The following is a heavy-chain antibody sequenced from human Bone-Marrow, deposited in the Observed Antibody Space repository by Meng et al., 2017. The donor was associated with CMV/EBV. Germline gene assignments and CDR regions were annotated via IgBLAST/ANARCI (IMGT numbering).Heavy chain of an antibody. Sequence: HESGPGLVKPSDTPYLTRTVSGGPTSSSMYYWGWIRQPPGRGLEWIGNIYYSGSPYYNPSLKSRVTISVDTSKNQFSLKLNSVTAADTAMYYCARAQSGYDPFDYWGQGTLVTVSS. V-gene: IGHV4-39*07. CDR3: ARAQSGYDPFDY. CDR2: IYYSGSP. J-gene: IGHJ4*02. D-gene: IGHD5-12*01. CDR1: GGPTSSSMYY.